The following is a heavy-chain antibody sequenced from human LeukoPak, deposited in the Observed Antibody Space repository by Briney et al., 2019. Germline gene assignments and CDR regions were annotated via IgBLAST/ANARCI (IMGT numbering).Heavy chain of an antibody. D-gene: IGHD3-22*01. Sequence: GASVKVSCKASGYTFTSDGITWVRQAPGQGLEWMGWISPYTGAPNYPQKFQGRVTMTTDTSTRTAYMELSSLRSEDTAVCYCARSSRKYYYDSSGYYLSWGQGTLVTVSS. V-gene: IGHV1-18*01. CDR3: ARSSRKYYYDSSGYYLS. J-gene: IGHJ4*02. CDR1: GYTFTSDG. CDR2: ISPYTGAP.